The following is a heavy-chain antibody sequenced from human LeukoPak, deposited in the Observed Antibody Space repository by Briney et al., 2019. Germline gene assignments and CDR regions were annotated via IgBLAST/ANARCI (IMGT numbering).Heavy chain of an antibody. CDR2: IYTSGSI. D-gene: IGHD3-22*01. CDR3: ARGSHYYDSSGYKDY. CDR1: GGSISSGSYY. Sequence: SETLSLPCTVSGGSISSGSYYWSWIRQPAGKGLEWIGRIYTSGSINSNPSRKSRVTISVDASKNQVSLKLSSVTAADTAVYYCARGSHYYDSSGYKDYWGQGTLVTVSS. V-gene: IGHV4-61*02. J-gene: IGHJ4*02.